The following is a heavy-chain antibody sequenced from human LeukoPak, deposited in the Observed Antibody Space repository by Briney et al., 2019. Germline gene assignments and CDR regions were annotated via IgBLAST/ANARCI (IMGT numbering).Heavy chain of an antibody. CDR1: GFTFSGSA. CDR3: TRLFDSSSWYYYYMDV. Sequence: PGGSLRLSCAASGFTFSGSAMHWVRQASGKGLEWVGRIRSKANSYATAYAASAKGRFTISRGDSKNTAYLQMNSLKTEDTAVYYCTRLFDSSSWYYYYMDVWGKGTTVTVSS. D-gene: IGHD6-13*01. J-gene: IGHJ6*03. V-gene: IGHV3-73*01. CDR2: IRSKANSYAT.